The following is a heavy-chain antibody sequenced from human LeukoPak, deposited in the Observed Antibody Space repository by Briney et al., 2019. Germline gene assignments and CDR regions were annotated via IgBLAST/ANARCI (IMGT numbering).Heavy chain of an antibody. J-gene: IGHJ4*02. V-gene: IGHV4-4*07. CDR1: GGSISNYC. Sequence: SETLSLTCTVSGGSISNYCWSCIRQPAGKGLEWIGRICNSGSTNYNPSLKSRVTMSVDTSKNQFSLKQTSVTAADTAVYYCAEGGQWLRVWGQGTLVTVSS. CDR2: ICNSGST. CDR3: AEGGQWLRV. D-gene: IGHD6-19*01.